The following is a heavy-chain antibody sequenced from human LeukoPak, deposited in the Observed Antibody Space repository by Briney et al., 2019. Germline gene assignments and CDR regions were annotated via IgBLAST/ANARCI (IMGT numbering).Heavy chain of an antibody. J-gene: IGHJ6*03. CDR2: ISAYNGNT. Sequence: ASVKVSCKASGYTFTSYGISWVRQAPGQGLEWMGWISAYNGNTNYAQKLQGRVTMTTDTSTSTAYMELSSLRSEDTAVYYCARSGYSYEYYYYYYMDVWGKGTTVTVSS. CDR3: ARSGYSYEYYYYYYMDV. CDR1: GYTFTSYG. V-gene: IGHV1-18*01. D-gene: IGHD5-18*01.